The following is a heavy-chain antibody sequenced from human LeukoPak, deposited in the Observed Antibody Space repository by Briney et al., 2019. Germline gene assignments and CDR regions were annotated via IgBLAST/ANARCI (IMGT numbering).Heavy chain of an antibody. CDR2: IKQDGSEK. J-gene: IGHJ4*02. D-gene: IGHD1-26*01. CDR3: ARAGGGYRLDY. CDR1: GFTFSSYW. Sequence: GGSLRLSCAVSGFTFSSYWMSWVRQAPGKGLEWVANIKQDGSEKYYVDSVKGRFTISRDNAKNSLYLQMNSLRAEDTAVYYCARAGGGYRLDYWGQGTLVAVSS. V-gene: IGHV3-7*05.